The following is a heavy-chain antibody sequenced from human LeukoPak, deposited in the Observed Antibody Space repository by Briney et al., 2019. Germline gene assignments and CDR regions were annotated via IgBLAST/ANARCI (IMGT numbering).Heavy chain of an antibody. CDR3: AREASTIRFHY. CDR2: ISTNTGNP. V-gene: IGHV7-4-1*02. D-gene: IGHD5-24*01. J-gene: IGHJ4*02. CDR1: GYTFTSHS. Sequence: ASLKVSSKPSGYTFTSHSISCLRQAPGEGLEWRGWISTNTGNPTYAQGFTGRVVFSLDTSVSTAYLQISSLKAEDTDVYYCAREASTIRFHYWGQGTLVSVSS.